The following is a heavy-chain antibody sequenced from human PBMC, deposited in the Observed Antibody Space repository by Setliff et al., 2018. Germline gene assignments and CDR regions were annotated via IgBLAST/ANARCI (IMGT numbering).Heavy chain of an antibody. V-gene: IGHV4-34*01. D-gene: IGHD1-20*01. CDR3: SRGQDNSKVGHD. Sequence: SETLSLTCAVYGGSFSTYYWIWIRQPPGKGLEWIGEINHSGSTTYNPSLKRRVTISVDTSKNQFSLKLTSLTAADTAMYYCSRGQDNSKVGHDWGQGTLVTVSS. J-gene: IGHJ4*02. CDR2: INHSGST. CDR1: GGSFSTYY.